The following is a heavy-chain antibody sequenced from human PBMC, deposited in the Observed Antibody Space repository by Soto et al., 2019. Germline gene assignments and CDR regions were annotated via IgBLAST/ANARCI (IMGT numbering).Heavy chain of an antibody. J-gene: IGHJ5*02. CDR3: ARRERYYGSPGWFDP. V-gene: IGHV4-39*01. CDR1: GGSINDFAYY. CDR2: VYHNENT. Sequence: SETLSLTCTVSGGSINDFAYYWGWIRQAPGKGLEWIGTVYHNENTYYNPSLKSRITISADTAKNQFSLNLRSVTAADTAIYFCARRERYYGSPGWFDPWSQGTLVTVSS. D-gene: IGHD3-16*01.